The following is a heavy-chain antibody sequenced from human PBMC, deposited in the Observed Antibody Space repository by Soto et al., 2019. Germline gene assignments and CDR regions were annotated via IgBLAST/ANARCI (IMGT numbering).Heavy chain of an antibody. D-gene: IGHD2-8*01. Sequence: SETLSLTCAVYGGSFSGYYWSWIRQPPGKGLEWIGEINHSGSTSYNPSLKSRVTISVDTSKNQFSLKLSSVTAADTAVYYCARGVGYCTICVCSRPDFDYFDYWGQGTLVPVSS. CDR3: ARGVGYCTICVCSRPDFDYFDY. V-gene: IGHV4-34*01. CDR2: INHSGST. CDR1: GGSFSGYY. J-gene: IGHJ4*02.